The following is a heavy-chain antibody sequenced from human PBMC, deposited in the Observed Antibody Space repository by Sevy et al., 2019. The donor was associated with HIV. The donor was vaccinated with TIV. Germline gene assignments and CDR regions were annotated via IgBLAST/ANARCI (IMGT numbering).Heavy chain of an antibody. CDR3: ARDLRYFDWLLDYYYYYGMDV. D-gene: IGHD3-9*01. Sequence: GGSLRLSCAASGFTFSSYAMHWVRQAPGKGLEWVAVISYDGSNKYYADSLKGPFTISRDNSKNTLYLKMNSLRAEDTAVYDWARDLRYFDWLLDYYYYYGMDVWGQRTTVTVSS. V-gene: IGHV3-30*04. CDR2: ISYDGSNK. J-gene: IGHJ6*02. CDR1: GFTFSSYA.